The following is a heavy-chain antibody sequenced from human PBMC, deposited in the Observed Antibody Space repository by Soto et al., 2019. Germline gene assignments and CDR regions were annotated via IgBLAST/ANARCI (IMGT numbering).Heavy chain of an antibody. J-gene: IGHJ6*02. CDR1: GYSFTNYW. CDR3: WRRSQARYFHYDMDV. D-gene: IGHD3-10*01. V-gene: IGHV5-10-1*01. Sequence: GESLKISCKGSGYSFTNYWITWVRQMPGKGLEYMGRVDPSDSDTRYSPSFQGRVTISADKSITTAYLQWSSPQDSGTAIYYCWRRSQARYFHYDMDVWGQGTTVTVSS. CDR2: VDPSDSDT.